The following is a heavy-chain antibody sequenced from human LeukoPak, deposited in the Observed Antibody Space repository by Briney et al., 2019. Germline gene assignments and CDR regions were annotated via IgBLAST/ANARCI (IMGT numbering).Heavy chain of an antibody. J-gene: IGHJ6*02. Sequence: PGGSLRLSCAASGFTVSSNYMRWVRQAPAKGLEWVSVIYSGGSTYYADSVKGRFTISRDNSKNTLYLQMNSLRAEDTAVYYCARESSSSGGYYYGMDVWGQGTRVSVSS. D-gene: IGHD6-6*01. CDR3: ARESSSSGGYYYGMDV. CDR2: IYSGGST. CDR1: GFTVSSNY. V-gene: IGHV3-66*02.